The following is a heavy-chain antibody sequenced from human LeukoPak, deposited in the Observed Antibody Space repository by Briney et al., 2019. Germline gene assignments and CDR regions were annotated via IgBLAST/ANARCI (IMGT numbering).Heavy chain of an antibody. J-gene: IGHJ4*02. D-gene: IGHD6-19*01. Sequence: GGSLRLSCAASGFTFSSYWMSWVRQAPGKGLEWVANIKQDGSEKYYVDSVKGRFTISRDNAKNSLYLQMNSLRAEDTAVYYCARDPSGYSSGPSPVYFDYWGQGTLVTVSS. CDR1: GFTFSSYW. V-gene: IGHV3-7*01. CDR2: IKQDGSEK. CDR3: ARDPSGYSSGPSPVYFDY.